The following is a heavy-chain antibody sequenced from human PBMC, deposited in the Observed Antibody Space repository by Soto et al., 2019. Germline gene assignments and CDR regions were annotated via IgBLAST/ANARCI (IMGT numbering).Heavy chain of an antibody. Sequence: SETLSLTCTVSGGCISSSSYYWGWIRQPPGKGLEWIGSIYYSGSTYYNPSLKSRVTISVDTSKNQFSLKLSSVTAADTAVYYCARQGRYLSAFDIWGQGTMVTVSS. CDR3: ARQGRYLSAFDI. V-gene: IGHV4-39*01. CDR1: GGCISSSSYY. J-gene: IGHJ3*02. D-gene: IGHD1-20*01. CDR2: IYYSGST.